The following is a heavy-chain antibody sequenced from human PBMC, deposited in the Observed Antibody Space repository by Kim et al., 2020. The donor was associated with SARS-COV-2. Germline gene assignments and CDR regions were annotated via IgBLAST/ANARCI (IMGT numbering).Heavy chain of an antibody. J-gene: IGHJ6*02. V-gene: IGHV3-53*01. CDR3: ARDDIVVVPAARGYGMDV. Sequence: KGRDPLSRDNTKNTLYLQMDSLRSEDTAVYYCARDDIVVVPAARGYGMDVWGQGTTVTVSS. D-gene: IGHD2-2*01.